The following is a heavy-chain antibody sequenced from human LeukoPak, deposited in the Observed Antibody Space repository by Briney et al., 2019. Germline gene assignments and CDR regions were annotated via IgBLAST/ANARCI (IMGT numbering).Heavy chain of an antibody. CDR1: GFTFSSYS. CDR3: ARGPAGITLVRGGFDP. V-gene: IGHV3-30-3*01. Sequence: GGSLRLSCAASGFTFSSYSMHWVRQAPGKGLEWVAVISLDGSNKCHADSVKGRFTISRDNSKKTLYLHMNSLRTEDTAVYYCARGPAGITLVRGGFDPWGQGTLVTVSS. CDR2: ISLDGSNK. J-gene: IGHJ5*02. D-gene: IGHD3-10*01.